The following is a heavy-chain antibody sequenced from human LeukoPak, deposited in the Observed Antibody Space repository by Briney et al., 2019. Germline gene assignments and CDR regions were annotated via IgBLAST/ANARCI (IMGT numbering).Heavy chain of an antibody. CDR1: GFTFDDYA. CDR2: ISGDGGWT. V-gene: IGHV3-43*02. CDR3: AKDGGGGYSSTYFFDN. J-gene: IGHJ4*02. D-gene: IGHD3-22*01. Sequence: GGSLRLSCAASGFTFDDYAMHWVRQAPGKGLLCVSLISGDGGWTYYADSLKGRFTISRDNSKNSLYLQMNSLTTEDTALYYCAKDGGGGYSSTYFFDNWGQGTLVTVSS.